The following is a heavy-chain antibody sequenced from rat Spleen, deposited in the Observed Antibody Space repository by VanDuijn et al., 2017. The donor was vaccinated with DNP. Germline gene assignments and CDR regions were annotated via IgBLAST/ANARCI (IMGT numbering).Heavy chain of an antibody. CDR2: INGDSSTI. V-gene: IGHV4-2*01. J-gene: IGHJ2*01. CDR3: AKGPNYGLYSDYFDS. CDR1: GFNLNAYW. D-gene: IGHD4-4*01. Sequence: EVKLVESGGGLVQPGRSLKLSCAASGFNLNAYWMAWVRLAPGKGLEWIGEINGDSSTITYTHSLKDKFIISRENAKNTLYLQMSKLGSEDTDIYYCAKGPNYGLYSDYFDSWGQGVMVTVSS.